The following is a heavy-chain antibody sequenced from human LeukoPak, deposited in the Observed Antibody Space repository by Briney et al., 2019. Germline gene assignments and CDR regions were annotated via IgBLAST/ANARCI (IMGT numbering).Heavy chain of an antibody. CDR1: GGSFTGYY. Sequence: SETLSLTCAVYGGSFTGYYWSWIRQPPGKGLEWIGYISYSGSTDYNPSLKSRVAFSVDTSKNQVSLKLSSVTAADTAVYYCARHVVWGSVAGDFDYWGQGTLVTVSS. J-gene: IGHJ4*02. D-gene: IGHD3-16*01. CDR3: ARHVVWGSVAGDFDY. CDR2: ISYSGST. V-gene: IGHV4-59*08.